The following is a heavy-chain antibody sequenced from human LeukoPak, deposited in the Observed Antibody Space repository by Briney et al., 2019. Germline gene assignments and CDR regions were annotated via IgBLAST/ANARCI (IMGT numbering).Heavy chain of an antibody. CDR3: AKSPIVAAGTAMDFDY. CDR1: GFTFSSYA. Sequence: GGSLRLSCAASGFTFSSYAMSWVRQAPGKGLEWVSGISGSGGTTYYAGSVKGRFTISRDNFKNTLYLQMSSLRAEDTAIYFCAKSPIVAAGTAMDFDYWGQGTLVTVSS. CDR2: ISGSGGTT. V-gene: IGHV3-23*01. D-gene: IGHD6-13*01. J-gene: IGHJ4*02.